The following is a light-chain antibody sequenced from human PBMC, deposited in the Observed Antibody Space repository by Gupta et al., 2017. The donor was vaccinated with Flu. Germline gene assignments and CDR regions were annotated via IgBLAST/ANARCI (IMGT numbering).Light chain of an antibody. CDR3: SSFTSTNTWV. CDR2: EVS. Sequence: QSALSQPASLSGSPGQFITLSCTGTSTDVGGYDYVSWYQQHPGKAPKLMIYEVSNRPSGISNRFSGSKSGNAASLTISGLQAEDEADYYCSSFTSTNTWVFGGGTKLTVL. J-gene: IGLJ3*02. V-gene: IGLV2-14*01. CDR1: STDVGGYDY.